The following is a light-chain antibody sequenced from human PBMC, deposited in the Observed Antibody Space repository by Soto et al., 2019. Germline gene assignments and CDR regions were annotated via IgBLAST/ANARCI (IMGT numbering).Light chain of an antibody. CDR3: QQRISWLWT. CDR1: QSISSY. CDR2: DAS. J-gene: IGKJ1*01. V-gene: IGKV3-11*01. Sequence: EIVLTQSPATLSLSPGERATLSCRASQSISSYLVWYQQKPGQAPRLLIYDASNRATGIPARFSGSGSGTDITRTISSLEPEDFVVYYCQQRISWLWTFGQATKVEIK.